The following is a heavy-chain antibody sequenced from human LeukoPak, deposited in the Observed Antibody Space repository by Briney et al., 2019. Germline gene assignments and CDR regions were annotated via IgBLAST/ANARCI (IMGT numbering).Heavy chain of an antibody. CDR1: GFTVSSNY. CDR3: AREAALAFDY. Sequence: PGGSLRLSCAASGFTVSSNYMSWVRQAPGKGLEWVSAISGSGGSTYYADSVKGRFTISRDNSKNTLYLQMNSLRAEDTAVYYCAREAALAFDYWGQGTLVTVSS. D-gene: IGHD6-6*01. J-gene: IGHJ4*02. V-gene: IGHV3-23*01. CDR2: ISGSGGST.